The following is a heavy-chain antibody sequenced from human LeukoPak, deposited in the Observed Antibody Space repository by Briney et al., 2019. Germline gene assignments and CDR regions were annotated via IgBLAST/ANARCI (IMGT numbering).Heavy chain of an antibody. V-gene: IGHV3-23*01. CDR3: ARAKFLYSSGIDY. CDR1: GFTFSSYA. D-gene: IGHD6-25*01. Sequence: GGSLRLSCAASGFTFSSYAMNWVRQAPGKRLEWVSSIIGSGRDTYYADSVKGRITISRDNSKSTLYLQINSLRAEDTAVYYCARAKFLYSSGIDYWGQGTLVTVSS. J-gene: IGHJ4*02. CDR2: IIGSGRDT.